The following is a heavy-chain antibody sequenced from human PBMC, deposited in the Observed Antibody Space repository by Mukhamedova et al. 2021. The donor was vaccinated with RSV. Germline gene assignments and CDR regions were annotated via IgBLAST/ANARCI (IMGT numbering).Heavy chain of an antibody. J-gene: IGHJ4*02. CDR3: ARSETMVSLDY. V-gene: IGHV3-30*04. CDR2: ISYDGSNK. CDR1: SSYA. Sequence: SSYAMHWVRQAPGKGLEWVAVISYDGSNKYYADSVKGRFTISRDNSKNTLYLQMNSLRAEDTAVYYCARSETMVSLDYWGQGPLV. D-gene: IGHD3-10*01.